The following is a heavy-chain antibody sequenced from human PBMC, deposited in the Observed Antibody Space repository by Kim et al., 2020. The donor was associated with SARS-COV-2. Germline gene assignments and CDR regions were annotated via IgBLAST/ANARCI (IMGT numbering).Heavy chain of an antibody. D-gene: IGHD1-1*01. J-gene: IGHJ6*01. CDR1: GFTFDDYG. CDR2: VNFNSFSR. V-gene: IGHV3-20*04. Sequence: GGSLRLSCAASGFTFDDYGMSWVRQAPGKGLEWVAGVNFNSFSRIYADSVQGRFIITRDNARNSVSLEMNRLRGEDTAVYYCARGVALTTANYYGLDVW. CDR3: ARGVALTTANYYGLDV.